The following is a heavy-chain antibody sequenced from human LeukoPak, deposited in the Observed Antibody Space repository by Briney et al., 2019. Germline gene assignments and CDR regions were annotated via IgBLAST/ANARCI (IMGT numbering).Heavy chain of an antibody. J-gene: IGHJ4*02. V-gene: IGHV1-18*01. CDR2: ISAYNGNT. D-gene: IGHD3-22*01. Sequence: ASVEVSCKASGYTFTSYGISWVRQAPGQGLEWMGWISAYNGNTNYAQKLQGRVTMTTDTSTSTAYMELRSLRSDDTAVYYCARVDPYDSSAYYFDYWGQGTLVTVSS. CDR1: GYTFTSYG. CDR3: ARVDPYDSSAYYFDY.